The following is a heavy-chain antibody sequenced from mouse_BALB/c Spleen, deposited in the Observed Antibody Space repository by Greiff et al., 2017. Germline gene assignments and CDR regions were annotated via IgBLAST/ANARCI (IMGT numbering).Heavy chain of an antibody. D-gene: IGHD2-3*01. CDR3: ARDGYSWFAY. Sequence: DVKLQESGGGLVKPGGSLKLSCAASGFTFSSYAMSWVRQTPEKRLEWVASISSGGSTYYPDSVKGRFTISRDNARNILYLQMSSLRSEDTAMYYCARDGYSWFAYWGQGTLVTVSA. CDR2: ISSGGST. J-gene: IGHJ3*01. V-gene: IGHV5-6-5*01. CDR1: GFTFSSYA.